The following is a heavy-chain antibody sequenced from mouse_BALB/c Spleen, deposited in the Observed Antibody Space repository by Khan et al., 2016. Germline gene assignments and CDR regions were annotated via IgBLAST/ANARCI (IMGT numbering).Heavy chain of an antibody. Sequence: QIQLVQSGPELKKPGETVTISCKASGYTFTNYGMNWVKQAPGKGLKWMAWINTKTGEPSYAEEFKGRFAFSLETSARTAYLQINNLKDEDAATXIYAGEPRFFDYWGQGTTLTVSS. V-gene: IGHV9-3*02. CDR2: INTKTGEP. J-gene: IGHJ2*01. CDR1: GYTFTNYG. CDR3: AGEPRFFDY.